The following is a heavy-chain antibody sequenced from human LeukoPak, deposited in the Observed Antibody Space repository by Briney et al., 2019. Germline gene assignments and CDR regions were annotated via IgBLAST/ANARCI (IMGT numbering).Heavy chain of an antibody. D-gene: IGHD2-2*01. V-gene: IGHV4-34*01. CDR1: GGSFSGYS. CDR2: IHRSGST. CDR3: ARGIPHYCSSTTCTNDY. Sequence: KPSETLSLTCAVYGGSFSGYSWSWIRQPPGKGLEWIGEIHRSGSTNYHPSLKSRVTISVDTSKNQFSLKLSSVTAADTAVYYCARGIPHYCSSTTCTNDYWGQGTLVTVSS. J-gene: IGHJ4*02.